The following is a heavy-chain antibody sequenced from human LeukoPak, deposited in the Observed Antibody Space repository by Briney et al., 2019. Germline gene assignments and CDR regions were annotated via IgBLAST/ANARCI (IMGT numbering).Heavy chain of an antibody. D-gene: IGHD3-9*01. J-gene: IGHJ5*02. Sequence: SETLSLTCTVSGGSISSYYWSWIRQPPGKGLKWIGNIYYSGYTTYSPSLRSRVTISVDTSKNQFSLKLSSVTAADTAVYYCARDLLRYFDWLPRDNWFDPWGLGTLVTVSS. CDR1: GGSISSYY. CDR3: ARDLLRYFDWLPRDNWFDP. CDR2: IYYSGYT. V-gene: IGHV4-59*01.